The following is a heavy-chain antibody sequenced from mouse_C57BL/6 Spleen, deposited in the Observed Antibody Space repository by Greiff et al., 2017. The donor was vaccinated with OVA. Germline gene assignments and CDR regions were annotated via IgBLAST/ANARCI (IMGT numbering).Heavy chain of an antibody. J-gene: IGHJ4*01. V-gene: IGHV1-26*01. Sequence: EVQLQQSGPELVKPGASVKISCKASGYTFTDYYMNWVKQSHGKSLEWIGDINPNNGGTSYNQKFKGKATLTVDKSSSTAYMELRSLTSEDSAVYYCARVGGSGFIMDYWGQGTSVTVSS. D-gene: IGHD3-2*02. CDR2: INPNNGGT. CDR1: GYTFTDYY. CDR3: ARVGGSGFIMDY.